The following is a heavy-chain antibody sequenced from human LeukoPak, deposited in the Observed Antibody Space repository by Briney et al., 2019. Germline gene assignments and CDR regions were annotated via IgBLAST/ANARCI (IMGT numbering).Heavy chain of an antibody. V-gene: IGHV4-39*01. Sequence: SETLSLTCAVSGGSISSSNWWSWVRQPPGKGLEWIGSIYYSGSTYYNPSLKSRVTISVDTSKNQFSLKLSSVTAADTAVYYCARQSSPHTNRRFDYWGQGTLVTVSS. D-gene: IGHD6-19*01. CDR3: ARQSSPHTNRRFDY. J-gene: IGHJ4*02. CDR2: IYYSGST. CDR1: GGSISSSNW.